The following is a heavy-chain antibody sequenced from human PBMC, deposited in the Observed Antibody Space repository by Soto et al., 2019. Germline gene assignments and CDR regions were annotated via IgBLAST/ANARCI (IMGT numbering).Heavy chain of an antibody. Sequence: SETLSITCTVSGGSISSSSYYWGWIRQPPGKGLEWIGSIYYSGSTYYDPSLKSRVTISVDTSKNQFSLKLSSVTAADTAVYYCAILHIVVVTVDYWGQGTLVTVSS. CDR2: IYYSGST. CDR1: GGSISSSSYY. D-gene: IGHD2-21*02. J-gene: IGHJ4*02. V-gene: IGHV4-39*01. CDR3: AILHIVVVTVDY.